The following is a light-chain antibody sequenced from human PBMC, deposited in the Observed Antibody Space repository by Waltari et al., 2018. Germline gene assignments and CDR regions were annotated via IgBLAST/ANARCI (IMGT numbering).Light chain of an antibody. CDR2: VNSDGSH. Sequence: QLVLTQSPTASASLVAPVKLTCTMSSGHTSNVNAWRQQQPEKGPRYLMKVNSDGSHSKGDEIPDRFSGSTPGAERYLTISSVQPEDEADYYCQTGGHGTWVFGGGTKLTVL. V-gene: IGLV4-69*01. CDR3: QTGGHGTWV. J-gene: IGLJ3*02. CDR1: SGHTSNV.